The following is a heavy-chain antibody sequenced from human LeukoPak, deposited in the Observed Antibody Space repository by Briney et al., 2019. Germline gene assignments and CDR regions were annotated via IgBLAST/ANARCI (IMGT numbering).Heavy chain of an antibody. CDR3: ARQGDILTGYWYYFDY. D-gene: IGHD3-9*01. V-gene: IGHV4-34*01. CDR2: INHSGST. J-gene: IGHJ4*02. CDR1: GGSFSGYY. Sequence: NPSETLSLTCAVYGGSFSGYYWSWIRQPPGKGLEWIGEINHSGSTNYNPSLKSRVTISVDTSKNQFSLKLSSVTAADTAVYYCARQGDILTGYWYYFDYWGQGALVTVSS.